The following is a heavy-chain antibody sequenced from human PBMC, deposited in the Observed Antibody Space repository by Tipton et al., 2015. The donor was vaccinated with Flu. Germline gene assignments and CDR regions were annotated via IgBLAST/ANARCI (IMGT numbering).Heavy chain of an antibody. J-gene: IGHJ4*02. Sequence: MQLVQSGGGLIQPGGSLRISCAASGFSVSDNYMSWVRQAPGKGLEWVSVIYSGGSRYYADSVKGRFTSSRDNSKNTLYLQMNSLRVEDTAVYYCARGVSGWGYFDYWGQGTLVTVSS. CDR2: IYSGGSR. CDR3: ARGVSGWGYFDY. CDR1: GFSVSDNY. V-gene: IGHV3-53*01. D-gene: IGHD6-19*01.